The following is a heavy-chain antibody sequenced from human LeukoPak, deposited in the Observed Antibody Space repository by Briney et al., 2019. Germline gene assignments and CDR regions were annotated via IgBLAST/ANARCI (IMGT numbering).Heavy chain of an antibody. CDR3: ARSRRWLQFYAFDI. CDR2: ISSSGSTI. Sequence: GGSLGLSCAASGFTFSSYEMNWVRQAPGKGLGWVSYISSSGSTIYYADSVKGRFTISRDNAKNSLYLQMNSLRAEDTAVYYCARSRRWLQFYAFDIWGRGTMVTVSS. V-gene: IGHV3-48*03. J-gene: IGHJ3*02. CDR1: GFTFSSYE. D-gene: IGHD5-24*01.